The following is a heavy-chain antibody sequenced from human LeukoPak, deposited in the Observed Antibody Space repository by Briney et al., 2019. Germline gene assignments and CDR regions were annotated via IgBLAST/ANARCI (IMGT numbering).Heavy chain of an antibody. CDR3: ARDAHYDAFDI. V-gene: IGHV3-48*01. CDR2: ISSSSSTI. CDR1: GFTFSSYS. J-gene: IGHJ3*02. Sequence: GGSLRLSCAASGFTFSSYSMNWVRQAPGKGLEWVSYISSSSSTIYYADSVKGRFTISRDNSKNTLYLQMNSLRAEDTAVYYCARDAHYDAFDIWGQGTMVTVSS.